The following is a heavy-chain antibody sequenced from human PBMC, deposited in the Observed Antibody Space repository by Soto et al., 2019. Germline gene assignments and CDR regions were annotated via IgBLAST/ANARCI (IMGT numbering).Heavy chain of an antibody. CDR2: MNPNSGNT. J-gene: IGHJ5*02. CDR3: AIRRNIKFWRSDNWCDP. D-gene: IGHD2-15*01. V-gene: IGHV1-8*01. Sequence: ASVKVSCKASGYTFTSYDINWVRQATGQGLEWMGWMNPNSGNTGYAQKFQGRVTMTRNTSISTAYMELSRLRSEDTAVHYCAIRRNIKFWRSDNWCDPWGQGTLVAVST. CDR1: GYTFTSYD.